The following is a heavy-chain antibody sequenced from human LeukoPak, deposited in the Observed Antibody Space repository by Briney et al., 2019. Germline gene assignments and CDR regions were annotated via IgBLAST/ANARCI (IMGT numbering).Heavy chain of an antibody. V-gene: IGHV4-34*01. D-gene: IGHD2-15*01. CDR3: ARGGIGYCSGGSCYLTYNWFDP. CDR2: INHSGGT. Sequence: PSETLSLTCAVYGGSFSGYYWSWIRQPPGKGLEWIGEINHSGGTNYNPSLKSRVTISVDTSKNQFSLKLSSVTAADTAVYYCARGGIGYCSGGSCYLTYNWFDPWGQGTLVTVSS. CDR1: GGSFSGYY. J-gene: IGHJ5*02.